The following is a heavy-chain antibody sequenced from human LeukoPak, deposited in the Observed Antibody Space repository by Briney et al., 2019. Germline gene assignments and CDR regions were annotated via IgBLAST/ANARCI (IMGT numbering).Heavy chain of an antibody. J-gene: IGHJ4*02. V-gene: IGHV3-30*18. CDR2: ISYDGSNK. CDR1: GFTFSSYG. CDR3: AKDGIVTVAAAGTGIVFDY. Sequence: GGSLRLSCAASGFTFSSYGMHWVRQAPGKGLEWVAVISYDGSNKYYADSVKGRFTISRDNSKNTLYLQMNSLRAEDTAVYYCAKDGIVTVAAAGTGIVFDYWGQGTLVTVSS. D-gene: IGHD6-13*01.